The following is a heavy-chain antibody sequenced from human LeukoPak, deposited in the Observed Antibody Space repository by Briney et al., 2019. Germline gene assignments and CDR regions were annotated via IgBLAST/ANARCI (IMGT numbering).Heavy chain of an antibody. V-gene: IGHV3-20*04. Sequence: PGGSLRLSCVASGFIFDNYGLSWVHQVPGKGLEWVSGINWNGDSTGYVDSVKGRFTISRDNAKNSLYLQMNSLRAEDTAFYYCAGDGLPYYNFWSGYPYWGQGILVTVSS. CDR3: AGDGLPYYNFWSGYPY. J-gene: IGHJ4*02. CDR1: GFIFDNYG. CDR2: INWNGDST. D-gene: IGHD3-3*01.